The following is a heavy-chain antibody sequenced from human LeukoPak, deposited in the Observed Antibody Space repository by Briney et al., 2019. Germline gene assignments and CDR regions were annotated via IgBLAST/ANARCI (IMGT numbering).Heavy chain of an antibody. J-gene: IGHJ6*02. Sequence: NPGGSLRLSCAASGFTFKTYTMNWVRQAPGKGLEWVSSITSSGSYIEYADSVKGRFTISRDNAKNSLSLQVNSLRVEDTAIYYCARESGGGYRASNYYYYGMDVWGQGTTVTVSS. CDR1: GFTFKTYT. V-gene: IGHV3-21*01. CDR3: ARESGGGYRASNYYYYGMDV. CDR2: ITSSGSYI. D-gene: IGHD3-22*01.